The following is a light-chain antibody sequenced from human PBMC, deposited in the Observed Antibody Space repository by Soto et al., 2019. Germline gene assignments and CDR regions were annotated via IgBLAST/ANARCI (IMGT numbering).Light chain of an antibody. CDR2: AAS. CDR1: QSISSY. J-gene: IGKJ3*01. V-gene: IGKV1-39*01. CDR3: QQNYSTIPFT. Sequence: DIQMTQSPSSLSASVGDRVTITCRASQSISSYLNWYHQKPGKAPKLLIYAASSLQSGVPSRFSGSGSGTDFTLIISSMQHEDFATYYCQQNYSTIPFTFGPGTKVDIK.